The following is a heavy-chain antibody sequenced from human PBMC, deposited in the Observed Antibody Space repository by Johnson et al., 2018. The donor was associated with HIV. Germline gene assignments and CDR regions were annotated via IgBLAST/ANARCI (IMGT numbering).Heavy chain of an antibody. Sequence: VQLVESGGGLVQPGGSLRLSCAASGFTFSSYWMSWVRQAPGKGLEWVANIKQDGSEKYYVDSVKGRFTISRDNAKNSLYLQMNSLSVEDTAVYSCARYRRDDVNSHQLVLRGQNAFDIGGQGTMVTVSS. D-gene: IGHD2-2*01. CDR2: IKQDGSEK. V-gene: IGHV3-7*01. CDR3: ARYRRDDVNSHQLVLRGQNAFDI. CDR1: GFTFSSYW. J-gene: IGHJ3*02.